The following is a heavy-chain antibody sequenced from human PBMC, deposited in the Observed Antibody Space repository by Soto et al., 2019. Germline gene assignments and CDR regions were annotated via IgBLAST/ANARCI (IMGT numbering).Heavy chain of an antibody. J-gene: IGHJ5*02. CDR2: IYYSGST. Sequence: PSETLSLTCTVSGGSISNSYWSWIRQPPGKGPEWIGSIYYSGSTNYNPSLKSRVTISVDTSKNQFSLKLSSVAAADTAVYYCARVWTTVTNWFDPWGQGTLVTVSS. V-gene: IGHV4-59*12. D-gene: IGHD4-17*01. CDR3: ARVWTTVTNWFDP. CDR1: GGSISNSY.